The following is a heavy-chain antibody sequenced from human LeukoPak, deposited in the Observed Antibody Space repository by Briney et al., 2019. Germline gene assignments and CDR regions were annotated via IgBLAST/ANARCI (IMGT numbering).Heavy chain of an antibody. Sequence: PQTLSLTCNVSGGSISSGGSRWSWIRQHPGKGLEWIGYIYYSGSTSYNPSLESRLTMSVDTSKNQFSLHLTSVTAADTAVYYCARDWGTYFDYWGQGTLVTVSS. CDR1: GGSISSGGSR. CDR3: ARDWGTYFDY. CDR2: IYYSGST. D-gene: IGHD7-27*01. V-gene: IGHV4-31*03. J-gene: IGHJ4*02.